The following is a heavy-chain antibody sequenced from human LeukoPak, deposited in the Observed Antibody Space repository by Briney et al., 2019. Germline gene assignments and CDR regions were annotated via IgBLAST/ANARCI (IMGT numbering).Heavy chain of an antibody. Sequence: PGRSLRLSCAASGFTFDDYATHWVRQAPGKGLEWVSGISWNSDSIGYGDPVKGRFTISRDNAKNSLYLQMNSLRAEDTALYFCAKGGIAVAGRVSDAFDIWGRGTMVTVSS. D-gene: IGHD6-19*01. CDR1: GFTFDDYA. V-gene: IGHV3-9*01. CDR3: AKGGIAVAGRVSDAFDI. CDR2: ISWNSDSI. J-gene: IGHJ3*02.